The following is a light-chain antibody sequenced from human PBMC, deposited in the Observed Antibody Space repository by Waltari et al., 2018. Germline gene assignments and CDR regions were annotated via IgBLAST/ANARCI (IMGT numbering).Light chain of an antibody. J-gene: IGKJ2*03. Sequence: DIVMTQSPLSLPVTPGEPASISCRSSQSLLHSNGYNYLDWYLQKPGQSPQLLIYLGSNRASGVPDRFSGSGSGTDFTLKISRVEAEDVGVYYCMQALQTAYRFGQGTKLEIK. CDR2: LGS. V-gene: IGKV2-28*01. CDR3: MQALQTAYR. CDR1: QSLLHSNGYNY.